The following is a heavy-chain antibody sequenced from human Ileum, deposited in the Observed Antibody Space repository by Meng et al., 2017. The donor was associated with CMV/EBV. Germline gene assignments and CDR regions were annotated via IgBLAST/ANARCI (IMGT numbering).Heavy chain of an antibody. CDR2: IHSTGSI. CDR3: ARDTIRDGVDY. D-gene: IGHD2-21*01. Sequence: CSSSGASIGIGTFYCGWIRQHPGKGLEWMGFIHSTGSIYYNPSLKSRLLISADTSNNHFSLTLTSVTAADSAIYYCARDTIRDGVDYWGQGTLVTVSS. J-gene: IGHJ4*02. CDR1: GASIGIGTFY. V-gene: IGHV4-31*03.